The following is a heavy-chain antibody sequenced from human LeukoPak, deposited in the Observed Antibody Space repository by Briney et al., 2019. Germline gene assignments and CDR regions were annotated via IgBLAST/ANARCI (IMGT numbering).Heavy chain of an antibody. CDR2: ISWDGGST. CDR1: GFTFSSYA. D-gene: IGHD5-12*01. V-gene: IGHV3-43*02. CDR3: AKGGYSGYDITR. J-gene: IGHJ4*02. Sequence: GGSLRLSCAASGFTFSSYAMSWVRQAPGKGLEWVSLISWDGGSTYYADSVKGRFTISRDNSKNSLYLQMNSLRTEDTALYYCAKGGYSGYDITRWGQGTLVTVSS.